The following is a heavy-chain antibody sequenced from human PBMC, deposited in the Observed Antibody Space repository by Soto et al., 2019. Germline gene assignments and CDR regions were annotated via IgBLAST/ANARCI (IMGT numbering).Heavy chain of an antibody. J-gene: IGHJ6*03. CDR1: GYTFTSYG. CDR2: ISAYNGNT. V-gene: IGHV1-18*01. Sequence: ASVKVSCKASGYTFTSYGISWVRQAPGQGLEWMGWISAYNGNTNYAQKLQGRVTMTTDTSTSTAYMELRSLRSDDTAVYYCAREGPMVRGVISYYYYYMDVWGKGTTVTVSS. D-gene: IGHD3-10*01. CDR3: AREGPMVRGVISYYYYYMDV.